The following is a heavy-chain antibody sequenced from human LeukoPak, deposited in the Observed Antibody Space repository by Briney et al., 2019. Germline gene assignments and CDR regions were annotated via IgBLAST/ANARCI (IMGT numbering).Heavy chain of an antibody. Sequence: GGSLRLSCAASGFTFSIYTMNWVRQAPGEELEWGSIINYNVDNKYYSDSLQGRSTISRDNSKNTVYLQMNSLRAEDTAIYYCAKDGHCPGALCPTQIAVAGYNDNWGQGTLVTVSS. CDR1: GFTFSIYT. V-gene: IGHV3-23*01. J-gene: IGHJ4*02. D-gene: IGHD6-19*01. CDR3: AKDGHCPGALCPTQIAVAGYNDN. CDR2: INYNVDNK.